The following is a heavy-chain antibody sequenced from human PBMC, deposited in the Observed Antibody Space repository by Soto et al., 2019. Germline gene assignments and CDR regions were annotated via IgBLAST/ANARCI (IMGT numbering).Heavy chain of an antibody. J-gene: IGHJ4*02. CDR1: GYTFTSYG. CDR2: ISAYNGNT. CDR3: ARSYVTSRPIDF. Sequence: ASVKVSCKASGYTFTSYGISWVRQAPGQGLEWMGWISAYNGNTNYAQKFQGRVTMTSDTSTSTVYMEMSSLRSDDTAMYYCARSYVTSRPIDFWGQGTLVTVSS. V-gene: IGHV1-18*01. D-gene: IGHD3-10*02.